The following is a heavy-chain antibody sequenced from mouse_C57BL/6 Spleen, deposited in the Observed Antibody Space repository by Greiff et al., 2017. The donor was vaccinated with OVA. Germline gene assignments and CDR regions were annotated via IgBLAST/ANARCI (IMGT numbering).Heavy chain of an antibody. CDR2: IHPNSGST. V-gene: IGHV1-64*01. D-gene: IGHD2-1*01. CDR3: ARSTYGNVDY. Sequence: QVQLKQPGAELVKPGASVKLSCKASGYTFTSYWMHWVKQRPGQGLEWIGMIHPNSGSTNYNEKFKSKATLTVDKSSSTAYMQLSSLTSEDSAVYYCARSTYGNVDYWGQGTTLTVSS. J-gene: IGHJ2*01. CDR1: GYTFTSYW.